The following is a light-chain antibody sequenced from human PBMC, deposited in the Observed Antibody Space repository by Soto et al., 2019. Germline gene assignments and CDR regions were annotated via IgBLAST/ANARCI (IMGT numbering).Light chain of an antibody. V-gene: IGKV3D-11*02. Sequence: EIVLTQSPATLPLSPGERATLSCRASQSVSSYLAWYQQKPGQAPRLLIYDASNRATGIPARFSGSGPGTDFTLTISSLEPEDFAVYYCQQRSSFGQGTRLEIK. CDR1: QSVSSY. J-gene: IGKJ5*01. CDR2: DAS. CDR3: QQRSS.